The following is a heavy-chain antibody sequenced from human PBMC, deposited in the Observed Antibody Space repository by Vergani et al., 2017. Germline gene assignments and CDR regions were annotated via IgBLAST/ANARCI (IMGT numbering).Heavy chain of an antibody. J-gene: IGHJ3*02. CDR2: FDPEDGET. Sequence: QVQLVQSGAEVKKPGASVKVSCKVSGYTLTELSMHWVRQAPGKGLEWMGGFDPEDGETIYAQKFQGRVTMTTDTSTSTVYMELSSLRSEDTAVYYCARDGNAFDIWGQGTMVTVSS. CDR1: GYTLTELS. V-gene: IGHV1-24*01. CDR3: ARDGNAFDI.